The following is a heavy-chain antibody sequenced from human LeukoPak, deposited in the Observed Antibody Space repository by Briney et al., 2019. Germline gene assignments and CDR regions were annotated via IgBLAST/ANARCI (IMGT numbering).Heavy chain of an antibody. J-gene: IGHJ3*02. CDR3: ARVIAAAGLDAFDI. CDR1: GYTFPDYY. D-gene: IGHD6-13*01. V-gene: IGHV1-2*02. Sequence: ASVTVSCKASGYTFPDYYMHWVRQAPGQGLEWMGWINPNSGGTNYAQKFQGRVTMTRDTSISTAYMELSRLRSDDTAVYYCARVIAAAGLDAFDIWGQGTMVTVSS. CDR2: INPNSGGT.